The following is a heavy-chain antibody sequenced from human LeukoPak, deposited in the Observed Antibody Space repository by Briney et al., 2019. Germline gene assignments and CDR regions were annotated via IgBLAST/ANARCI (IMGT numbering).Heavy chain of an antibody. CDR3: ARQVTGTDAFDI. CDR1: GFSLSTSGMC. D-gene: IGHD3-10*01. V-gene: IGHV2-70*11. J-gene: IGHJ3*02. CDR2: IDWDDDK. Sequence: SGPALVKPTQTLTLTCTFSGFSLSTSGMCVSWIRQPPGKALEWLARIDWDDDKNYSTSLKTRLTISKDTSKNQVVLAMTTMAPVDTATYYRARQVTGTDAFDIWGQGTMVTVSS.